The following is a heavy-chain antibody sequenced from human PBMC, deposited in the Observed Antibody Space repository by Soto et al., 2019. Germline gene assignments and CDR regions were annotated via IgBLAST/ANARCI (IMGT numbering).Heavy chain of an antibody. Sequence: QVQLVESGGGVVQPGRSLRLSCAASGFTFSSFXXHXXXXXXXXXXXXVAVASYDGSYKYYADSVKGRFTISRDNSKXXXXXXXXXXXXXXXXXXXXXXXXSXXXXXXXFDYWGQGTLVTVSS. CDR1: GFTFSSFX. CDR2: ASYDGSYK. CDR3: XXXXSXXXXXXXFDY. V-gene: IGHV3-30*03. J-gene: IGHJ4*02.